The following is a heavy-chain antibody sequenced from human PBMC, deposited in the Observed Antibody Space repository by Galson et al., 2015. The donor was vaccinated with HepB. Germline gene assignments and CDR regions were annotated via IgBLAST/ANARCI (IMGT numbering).Heavy chain of an antibody. J-gene: IGHJ6*02. D-gene: IGHD2-2*01. CDR1: GGTFSSYA. V-gene: IGHV1-69*13. CDR3: ARDDIVVVPAAKHDYYYYGMDV. Sequence: SAKVSCKASGGTFSSYAISWVRQAPGQGLEWMGGIIPIFGTANYAQKFQGRVTITADESTSTAYMELSSLRSEDTAVYYCARDDIVVVPAAKHDYYYYGMDVWGQGTTVTVSS. CDR2: IIPIFGTA.